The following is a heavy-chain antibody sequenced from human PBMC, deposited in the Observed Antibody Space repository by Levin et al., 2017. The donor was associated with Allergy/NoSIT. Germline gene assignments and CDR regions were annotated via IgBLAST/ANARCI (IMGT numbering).Heavy chain of an antibody. CDR2: IGGSGDIT. Sequence: GESLKISCAASGFTFSSYAMSWVRQAPGKGLEWVSAIGGSGDITYYADSVKGRLTISRDNSKKTLYLQMNSLGAEETSVYYCAKEAFHWNPAFDVWGQGTMVTVSS. J-gene: IGHJ3*01. CDR3: AKEAFHWNPAFDV. CDR1: GFTFSSYA. V-gene: IGHV3-23*01. D-gene: IGHD1-1*01.